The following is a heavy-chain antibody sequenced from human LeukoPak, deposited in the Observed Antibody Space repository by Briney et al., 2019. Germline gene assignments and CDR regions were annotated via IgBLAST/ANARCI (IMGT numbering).Heavy chain of an antibody. CDR1: GFTFSSYS. CDR2: ISSSSSYI. CDR3: AKDIAYYDSSGFDY. V-gene: IGHV3-21*04. J-gene: IGHJ4*02. Sequence: GGSLRLSCAASGFTFSSYSMNWVRQAPGKGLEWVSSISSSSSYIYYADSVKGRFTISRDNAKNSLYLQMNSLRAEDTALYYCAKDIAYYDSSGFDYWGQGTLVTVSS. D-gene: IGHD3-22*01.